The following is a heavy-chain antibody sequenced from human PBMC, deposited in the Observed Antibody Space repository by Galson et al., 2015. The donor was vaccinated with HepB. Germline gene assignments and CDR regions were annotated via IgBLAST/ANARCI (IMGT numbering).Heavy chain of an antibody. CDR2: INPSGGST. J-gene: IGHJ2*01. CDR1: GYTFTSYY. Sequence: SVKVSCKASGYTFTSYYMHWVRQAPGQGLEWMGIINPSGGSTSYAQKLQGRVTMTRDTSTSTVYMELSSLRSEDTAVYYCARGTTHYDNSGYRYFDLWGRGTLVTVSS. V-gene: IGHV1-46*04. D-gene: IGHD3-22*01. CDR3: ARGTTHYDNSGYRYFDL.